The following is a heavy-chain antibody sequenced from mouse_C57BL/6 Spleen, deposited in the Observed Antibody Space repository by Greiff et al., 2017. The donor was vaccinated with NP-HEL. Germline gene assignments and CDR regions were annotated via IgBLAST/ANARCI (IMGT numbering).Heavy chain of an antibody. D-gene: IGHD1-1*01. CDR3: ARSGFITTDYAMDY. CDR2: INPSNGGT. J-gene: IGHJ4*01. Sequence: QVQLQQPGTELVKPGASVKLSCKASGYTFTSYWMHWVKQRPGQGLEWIGNINPSNGGTNYNEKFKGKATLTVDKSSSTAYMQLSSLTSEDAAVYYCARSGFITTDYAMDYWGQGTSVTVSA. CDR1: GYTFTSYW. V-gene: IGHV1-53*01.